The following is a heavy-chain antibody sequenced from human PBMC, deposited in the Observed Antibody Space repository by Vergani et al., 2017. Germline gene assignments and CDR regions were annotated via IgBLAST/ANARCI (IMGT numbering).Heavy chain of an antibody. J-gene: IGHJ2*01. CDR2: IYTSGST. V-gene: IGHV4-4*07. CDR1: GGSISSYY. D-gene: IGHD6-19*01. CDR3: ARIAVAGLTHWYFDL. Sequence: QVQLQESGPGLVKPSETLSLTCTVSGGSISSYYWSWIRQPAGKGLEWIGRIYTSGSTNYNPSLKSRVTMSVDTSKNQFSLKLSYVTAADTAVYYCARIAVAGLTHWYFDLWGRGTLVTVSS.